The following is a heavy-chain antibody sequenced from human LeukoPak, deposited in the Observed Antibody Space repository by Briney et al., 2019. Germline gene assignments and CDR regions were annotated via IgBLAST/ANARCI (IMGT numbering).Heavy chain of an antibody. Sequence: ASVKVSCKASGSTFSSYAISWVRQAPGQGLEWMGIINPSGGSTSYAQKFQGRVTMTRDTSTSTVYMELSSLRSEDTAVYYCARLYSSSSTTDYWGQGTLVTVSS. CDR2: INPSGGST. J-gene: IGHJ4*02. D-gene: IGHD6-13*01. V-gene: IGHV1-46*01. CDR3: ARLYSSSSTTDY. CDR1: GSTFSSYA.